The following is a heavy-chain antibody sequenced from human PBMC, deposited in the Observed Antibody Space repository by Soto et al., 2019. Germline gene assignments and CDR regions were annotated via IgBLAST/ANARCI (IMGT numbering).Heavy chain of an antibody. CDR3: ASPDGYDFWSGPHYYGMDV. CDR1: GYSFISYW. V-gene: IGHV5-10-1*01. Sequence: PGETLKISCKGSGYSFISYWISWVRQMPGKGLEWMGRIDPSDSYINYSPSFQGHVTISADKSISTAYLQWSSLKASDTAMYYCASPDGYDFWSGPHYYGMDVWGQGTTVTVSS. CDR2: IDPSDSYI. D-gene: IGHD3-3*01. J-gene: IGHJ6*02.